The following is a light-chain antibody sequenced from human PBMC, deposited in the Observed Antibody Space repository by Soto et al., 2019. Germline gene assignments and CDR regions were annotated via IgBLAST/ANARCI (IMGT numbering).Light chain of an antibody. CDR3: MQAAQWPRT. CDR2: KVS. Sequence: DVVMTQSPLSLPVTLGQPASISCRSSQSLVSSDGNTYLNWFHQRPGQSPRRLIYKVSNRDSGVPDRFSGSGSGTEFTLTISRVEAEDAGVYYCMQAAQWPRTFGPGTKLDIK. CDR1: QSLVSSDGNTY. V-gene: IGKV2-30*01. J-gene: IGKJ3*01.